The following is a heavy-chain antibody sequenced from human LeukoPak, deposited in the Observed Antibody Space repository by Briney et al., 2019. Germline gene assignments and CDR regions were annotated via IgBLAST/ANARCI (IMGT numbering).Heavy chain of an antibody. V-gene: IGHV1-46*01. CDR2: INPSGGTT. CDR3: ARGGLGIQASFDY. J-gene: IGHJ4*02. D-gene: IGHD7-27*01. CDR1: GYTFTNYY. Sequence: ASVKVSCRASGYTFTNYYLHWVRQAPGQGLEWMGIINPSGGTTTYAQKFQGRLTVTRDTSTSTVYMELSSLGPEDTAMYYCARGGLGIQASFDYWGQGTLVTVSS.